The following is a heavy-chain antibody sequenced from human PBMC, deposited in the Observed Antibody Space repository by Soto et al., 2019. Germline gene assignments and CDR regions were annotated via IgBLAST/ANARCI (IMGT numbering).Heavy chain of an antibody. CDR1: GGSISSYY. CDR2: IYYSGST. Sequence: PSETLSLTCTVSGGSISSYYWSWIRQPPGKGLEWIGYIYYSGSTNYNPSLKSRVTITVDTSKNQFSLKLSSVTAADTALYYCARDRFWRTRQVEYGWFDPWGQGTLVTVSS. D-gene: IGHD3-3*01. V-gene: IGHV4-59*01. CDR3: ARDRFWRTRQVEYGWFDP. J-gene: IGHJ5*02.